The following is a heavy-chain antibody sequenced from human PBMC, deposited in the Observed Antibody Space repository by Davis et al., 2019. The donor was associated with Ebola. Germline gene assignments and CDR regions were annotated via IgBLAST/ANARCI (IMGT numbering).Heavy chain of an antibody. Sequence: SVKVSCKASGGTFSSYAISWVRQAPGQGLEWMGGIIPIFGTANYAQKFQGRVTITADKSTSKAYMELSSLRSEDTAVYYCARDDDDDNWFDPWGQGTLVTVSS. J-gene: IGHJ5*02. CDR2: IIPIFGTA. V-gene: IGHV1-69*06. CDR3: ARDDDDDNWFDP. CDR1: GGTFSSYA. D-gene: IGHD1-1*01.